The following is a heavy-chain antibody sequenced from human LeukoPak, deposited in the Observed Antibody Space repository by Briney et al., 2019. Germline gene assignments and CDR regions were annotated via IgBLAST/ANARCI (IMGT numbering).Heavy chain of an antibody. CDR1: GFTFDDYA. D-gene: IGHD1-26*01. CDR3: AKDRGYSGGYNGDYYFDY. J-gene: IGHJ4*02. CDR2: ISWNSGSI. Sequence: GGSLRLSCAASGFTFDDYAMHWVRQAPGKGLEWVSGISWNSGSIGYADSVKGRFTISRDNAKNSLYLQMNSLRAEDTALYYCAKDRGYSGGYNGDYYFDYWGQGTLVTVSS. V-gene: IGHV3-9*01.